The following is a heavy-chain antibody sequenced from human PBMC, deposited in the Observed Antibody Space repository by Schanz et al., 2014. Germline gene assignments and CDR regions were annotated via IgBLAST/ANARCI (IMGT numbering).Heavy chain of an antibody. J-gene: IGHJ4*02. CDR2: ISGGGGTT. D-gene: IGHD3-22*01. CDR3: AKDRSWDYDSSGYFDY. CDR1: GFTFSSYA. V-gene: IGHV3-23*04. Sequence: VQLVESGGGVVQPGRSLRLSCAASGFTFSSYAMSWVRQAPGKGLEWVSAISGGGGTTYYADSVKGRFTISRDNSKNTLYLQMNSLRAEDTAVYYCAKDRSWDYDSSGYFDYWGQGTLVTVSS.